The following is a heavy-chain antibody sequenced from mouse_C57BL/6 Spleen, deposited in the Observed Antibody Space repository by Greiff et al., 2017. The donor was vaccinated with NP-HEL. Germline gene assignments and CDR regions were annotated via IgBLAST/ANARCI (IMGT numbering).Heavy chain of an antibody. CDR1: GFTFSSYA. J-gene: IGHJ1*03. Sequence: EVQLMESGGGLVKPGGSLKLSCAASGFTFSSYAMSWVRQTPEKRLEWVATISDGGSYTYYPDNVKGRFTISRDNAKNNLYLQMSHLKSEDTAMYYCARSGYDGSYWYYDVWGTGTTVTVSS. CDR2: ISDGGSYT. CDR3: ARSGYDGSYWYYDV. V-gene: IGHV5-4*01. D-gene: IGHD2-2*01.